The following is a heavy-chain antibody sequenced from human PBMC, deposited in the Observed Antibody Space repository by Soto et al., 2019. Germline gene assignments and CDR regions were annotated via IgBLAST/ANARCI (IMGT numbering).Heavy chain of an antibody. V-gene: IGHV3-30*18. CDR2: ISYDGSNK. Sequence: PVGSLRLSCAASGFTFSSYGMHWVRQAPGKGLEWVAVISYDGSNKYYADSVKGRFTISRDNSKNTLYLQMNSLRAEYRAVYYCAKAPSVSYLSDYWGQGTLVTVSS. CDR3: AKAPSVSYLSDY. D-gene: IGHD1-26*01. J-gene: IGHJ4*02. CDR1: GFTFSSYG.